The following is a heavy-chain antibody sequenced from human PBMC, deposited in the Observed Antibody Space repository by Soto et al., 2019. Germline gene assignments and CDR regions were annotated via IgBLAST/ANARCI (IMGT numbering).Heavy chain of an antibody. CDR3: AKDRSGSWTFDY. V-gene: IGHV3-30*18. CDR2: ISYDGSNK. J-gene: IGHJ4*02. Sequence: QVQLVESGGGVVQPGRSLRLSCAASGFTFSSYGMHWVRQAPGKGLEWVAVISYDGSNKNYADSVKGRFTISRDHSKNTLFLQMNSLTAEDTAVYYCAKDRSGSWTFDYWGQGTLVTVSS. D-gene: IGHD6-13*01. CDR1: GFTFSSYG.